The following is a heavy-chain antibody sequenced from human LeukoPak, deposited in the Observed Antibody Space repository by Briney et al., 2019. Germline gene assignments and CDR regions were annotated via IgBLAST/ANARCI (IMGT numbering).Heavy chain of an antibody. CDR3: ARGVVGAYFDY. D-gene: IGHD2-15*01. V-gene: IGHV4-39*01. Sequence: SETLSLTCAVSDGSISSTTYYGGWIRQPPGKGLEWIGSIYYSGSTYYNPSLKSRVTISVDTSKNQFSLKLSSVTAADTAVYYCARGVVGAYFDYWGQGTLVTVSS. CDR2: IYYSGST. J-gene: IGHJ4*02. CDR1: DGSISSTTYY.